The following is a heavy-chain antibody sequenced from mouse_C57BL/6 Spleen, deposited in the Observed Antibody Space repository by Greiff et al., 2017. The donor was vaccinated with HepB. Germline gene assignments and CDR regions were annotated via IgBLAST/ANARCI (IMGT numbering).Heavy chain of an antibody. CDR3: ARRYYDVRAYFDY. Sequence: QVQLQQPGAELVRPGTSVKLSCKASGYTFTSYWMHWVKQRPGQGLEWIGVIDPSDSYTNYNQKFKGKATLTVDTSSSTAYMQLSSLTSEDSAVYYCARRYYDVRAYFDYWGQGTTLTVSS. CDR2: IDPSDSYT. V-gene: IGHV1-59*01. J-gene: IGHJ2*01. CDR1: GYTFTSYW. D-gene: IGHD2-4*01.